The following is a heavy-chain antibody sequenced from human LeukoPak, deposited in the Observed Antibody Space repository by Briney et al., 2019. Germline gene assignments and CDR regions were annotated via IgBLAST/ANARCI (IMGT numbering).Heavy chain of an antibody. D-gene: IGHD6-13*01. V-gene: IGHV3-21*01. CDR2: ISSNSDYI. Sequence: GVSLRLSCVASGFTFTSHSLNWLRQAPGKGLEWVASISSNSDYILYAESVRGRFSISRDNARNSVYLQMNSLTAEDTALYYCARDWRNKYSNSWSRGEWYFDLWGRGTLVSVSP. CDR1: GFTFTSHS. CDR3: ARDWRNKYSNSWSRGEWYFDL. J-gene: IGHJ2*01.